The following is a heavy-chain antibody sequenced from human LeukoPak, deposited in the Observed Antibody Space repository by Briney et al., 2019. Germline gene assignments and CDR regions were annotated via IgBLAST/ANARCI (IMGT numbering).Heavy chain of an antibody. J-gene: IGHJ4*02. Sequence: GGSLRLSCAASGFTFSSYAMSWVRQAPGKGLEWVSAISGSGGSTYYADSVKGRFTISRDNAKNSLYLQMNSLRAEDAAVYYCARGADQWELVKYYFDYWGQGTLVTVSS. CDR3: ARGADQWELVKYYFDY. D-gene: IGHD1-26*01. CDR1: GFTFSSYA. V-gene: IGHV3-23*01. CDR2: ISGSGGST.